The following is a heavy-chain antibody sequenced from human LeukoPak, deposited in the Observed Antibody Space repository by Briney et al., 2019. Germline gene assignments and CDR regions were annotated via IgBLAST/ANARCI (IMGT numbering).Heavy chain of an antibody. CDR3: ARDSNYDFWRVGHYYYYYGMDV. Sequence: VASVKVSCKASGYTFTGYYMHWVRQAPGQGLEWMGWINPNSGGTNYAQKFQGRVTMTRDTSISTAYMELSRLRSDDTAVYYCARDSNYDFWRVGHYYYYYGMDVWGQGTTVTVSS. CDR2: INPNSGGT. CDR1: GYTFTGYY. V-gene: IGHV1-2*02. J-gene: IGHJ6*02. D-gene: IGHD3-3*01.